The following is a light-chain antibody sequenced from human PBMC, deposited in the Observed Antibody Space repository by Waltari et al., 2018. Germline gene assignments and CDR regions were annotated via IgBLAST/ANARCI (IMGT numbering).Light chain of an antibody. J-gene: IGLJ2*01. CDR1: SSDVGSYHL. CDR2: EFS. V-gene: IGLV2-23*02. Sequence: QSALTQPASVSGSPGQSITISCTGTSSDVGSYHLVSWYQQHPGKAPKLMIYEFSKRPAGVSNRFSGSKSGNTASLTIDGLQAEDEADYYCCSYAGSRTFVFSGGTKLTVL. CDR3: CSYAGSRTFV.